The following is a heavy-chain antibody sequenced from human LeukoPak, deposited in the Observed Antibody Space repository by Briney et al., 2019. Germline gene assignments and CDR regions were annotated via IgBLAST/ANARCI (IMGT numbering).Heavy chain of an antibody. J-gene: IGHJ6*02. CDR2: IWYDGSNK. Sequence: GGSLRLSCAASGFTFSSYGMHWVRQAPGKGLERVAVIWYDGSNKYYADSVKGRFTISRDNSKNTLYLQMNSLRAEDTAVYYCARDVEWNRGTGYSSSWPVCGMDVWGQGTTVTVSS. D-gene: IGHD6-13*01. CDR1: GFTFSSYG. CDR3: ARDVEWNRGTGYSSSWPVCGMDV. V-gene: IGHV3-33*01.